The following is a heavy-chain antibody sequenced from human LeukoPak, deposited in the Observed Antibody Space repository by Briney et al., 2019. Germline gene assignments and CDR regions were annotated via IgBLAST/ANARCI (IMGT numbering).Heavy chain of an antibody. CDR2: IKQDGSEK. Sequence: GGSLRLSCAASGFTFSSYWMSWVRQAPGKGPEWVANIKQDGSEKYYVDSVKGRFTISRDNAKNSLYLQMNSLRAEDTAVYYCARDHGGLMRAAGTRLPFDYWGQGTLVTVSS. CDR3: ARDHGGLMRAAGTRLPFDY. D-gene: IGHD6-13*01. J-gene: IGHJ4*02. CDR1: GFTFSSYW. V-gene: IGHV3-7*01.